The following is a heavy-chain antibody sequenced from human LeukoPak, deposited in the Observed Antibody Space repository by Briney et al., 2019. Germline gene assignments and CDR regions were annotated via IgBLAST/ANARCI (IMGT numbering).Heavy chain of an antibody. CDR3: ATERLLSDFDY. J-gene: IGHJ4*02. Sequence: ASVKVSCKGSGYTFTSYYMHWVRQAPGQGLEWMGIINPSGGSTSYAQKFQGRVTMTRDMSTSTVYMELSSLRSEDTAVYYCATERLLSDFDYWGQGTLVTVSS. CDR2: INPSGGST. CDR1: GYTFTSYY. V-gene: IGHV1-46*01. D-gene: IGHD2-15*01.